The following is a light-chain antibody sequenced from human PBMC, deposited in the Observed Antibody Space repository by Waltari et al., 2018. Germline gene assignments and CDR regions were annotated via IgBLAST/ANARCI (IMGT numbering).Light chain of an antibody. CDR1: SRDVGRYDY. Sequence: QSALTQPASVSGTPGQSITIYCTGTSRDVGRYDYVSWYQHHPGRAPKLLIHDVTDRASGVADRFSGSKSGNTASLTISGLQTEDEADYYCTSYTSSTTTPYVFGTGTQVTV. CDR3: TSYTSSTTTPYV. CDR2: DVT. V-gene: IGLV2-14*03. J-gene: IGLJ1*01.